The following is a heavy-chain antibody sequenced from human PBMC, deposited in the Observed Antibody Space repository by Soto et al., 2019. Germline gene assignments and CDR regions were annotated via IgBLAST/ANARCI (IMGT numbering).Heavy chain of an antibody. Sequence: PSETMSLTCLVSGDSINSFSDYWAWIRQPPGKGPEWIASIESSGPTFYNPSLKSRVTISVDTSKNQFSLKLSSVTAADTAVYYCARGYCSSTSCFDPWGQGTLVTVSS. D-gene: IGHD2-2*01. J-gene: IGHJ5*02. CDR2: IESSGPT. CDR1: GDSINSFSDY. V-gene: IGHV4-39*07. CDR3: ARGYCSSTSCFDP.